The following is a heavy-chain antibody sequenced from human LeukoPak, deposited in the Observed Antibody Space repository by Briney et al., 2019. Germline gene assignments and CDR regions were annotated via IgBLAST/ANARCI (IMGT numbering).Heavy chain of an antibody. CDR1: GGTFSSYA. CDR2: IIPILGIA. D-gene: IGHD3-22*01. Sequence: GASVKVSCKASGGTFSSYAISWVRQAPGQGLEWMGRIIPILGIANYAQKFQGRVTITADKSTSTAYMELSSLRSEDTAVYYCARWAYYYDSSGYSPDYWGQGTLVTVSS. CDR3: ARWAYYYDSSGYSPDY. V-gene: IGHV1-69*04. J-gene: IGHJ4*02.